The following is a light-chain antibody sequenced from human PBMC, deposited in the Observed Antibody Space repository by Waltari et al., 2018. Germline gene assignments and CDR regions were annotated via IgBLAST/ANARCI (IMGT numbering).Light chain of an antibody. Sequence: DIQLTQPPSTLSASVGDRVTITCQASQSIPRWLAWYQQKPGKAPKLLIYKASILESGVPSRFSGGGSGTEFTLTISSLQPDDFATYYCQHYDSYSATFGGGTKVEIK. CDR3: QHYDSYSAT. CDR1: QSIPRW. V-gene: IGKV1-5*03. CDR2: KAS. J-gene: IGKJ4*02.